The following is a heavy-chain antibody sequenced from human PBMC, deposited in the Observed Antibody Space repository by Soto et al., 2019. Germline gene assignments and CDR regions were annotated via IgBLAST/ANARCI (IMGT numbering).Heavy chain of an antibody. CDR1: GTTFSSYG. Sequence: QVQLVQSGAELKKPGSSVNVSCKASGTTFSSYGFNWVRQAPGQGLEWMGGIIPVLGTINYSQKFQGRVTITADKSTSTVYRDLSSLRSEATVVYYGARGTLFCGGDCYFDHWGLGTLVTVSS. J-gene: IGHJ4*02. CDR2: IIPVLGTI. CDR3: ARGTLFCGGDCYFDH. D-gene: IGHD2-21*02. V-gene: IGHV1-69*06.